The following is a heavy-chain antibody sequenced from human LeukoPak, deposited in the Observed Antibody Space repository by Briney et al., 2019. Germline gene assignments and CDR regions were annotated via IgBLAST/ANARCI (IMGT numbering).Heavy chain of an antibody. CDR1: GFTFSSYW. CDR2: IKQDGSEK. V-gene: IGHV3-7*01. CDR3: ARVWIAARYPRYFDL. Sequence: PGGSLRLSCAASGFTFSSYWMSWVRQAPGKGLEWAANIKQDGSEKYYVDSVKGRFTISRDNAKNSLYLQMNSLRAEDTAVYYCARVWIAARYPRYFDLWGRGTLVTVFS. J-gene: IGHJ2*01. D-gene: IGHD6-6*01.